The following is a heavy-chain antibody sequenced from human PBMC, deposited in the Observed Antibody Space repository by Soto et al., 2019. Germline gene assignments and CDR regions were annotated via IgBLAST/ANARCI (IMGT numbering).Heavy chain of an antibody. CDR3: ARVQGYFSGCGCYYDAYDI. CDR2: SNPNSGGT. D-gene: IGHD2-15*01. J-gene: IGHJ3*02. Sequence: ASVKVSCKAPGNTFTGYYMHWVRQAPGQRLEGMGWSNPNSGGTNYAQKFQGWVTMTRDTSTSTAYMELSRLRSDDTAVYYCARVQGYFSGCGCYYDAYDIWRQGTMVIVSS. V-gene: IGHV1-2*04. CDR1: GNTFTGYY.